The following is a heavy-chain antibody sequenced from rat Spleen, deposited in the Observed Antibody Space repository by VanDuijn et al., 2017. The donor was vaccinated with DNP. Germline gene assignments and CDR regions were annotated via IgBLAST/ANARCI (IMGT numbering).Heavy chain of an antibody. CDR3: ASFNWPAP. CDR1: GFTFSDYN. CDR2: ISHDGGGT. J-gene: IGHJ4*01. D-gene: IGHD3-6*01. V-gene: IGHV5-22*01. Sequence: EVKLVESGGGLVQPGRSLKLSCAASGFTFSDYNMAWVRQAPNKGLEWVASISHDGGGTFYGDSVKGRFTISRENAKTTLYLQMNSLRSEDTATYYCASFNWPAPWGQGTSVTVSS.